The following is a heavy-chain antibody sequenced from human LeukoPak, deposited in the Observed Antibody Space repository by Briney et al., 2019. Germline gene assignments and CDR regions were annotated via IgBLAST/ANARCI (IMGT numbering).Heavy chain of an antibody. CDR2: IYYSGSGST. Sequence: SETLSHTCTVSGGSISSYYWSWIRQPPGKGLEWIGYIYYSGSGSTNYNPSLKSRVTISVDTSKNQFSLKLSSVTAADTAVYYCARGEYSGSDWGQGTLVTVSS. CDR1: GGSISSYY. CDR3: ARGEYSGSD. D-gene: IGHD1-1*01. V-gene: IGHV4-59*01. J-gene: IGHJ4*02.